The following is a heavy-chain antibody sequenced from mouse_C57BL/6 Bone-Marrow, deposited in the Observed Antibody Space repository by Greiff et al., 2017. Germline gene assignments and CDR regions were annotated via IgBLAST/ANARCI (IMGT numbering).Heavy chain of an antibody. CDR2: INPNYGTT. CDR1: GYPFTDYN. CDR3: ARGGCWFAY. V-gene: IGHV1-39*01. Sequence: VHLQQPGPELVRPGASVKISCKASGYPFTDYNMHWVKQSHGKSLEWIGVINPNYGTTSYNQKFKGKATLTVDQSSSTAYMQLNSLTSEDSAVYYCARGGCWFAYWGQGTLVTVSA. J-gene: IGHJ3*01.